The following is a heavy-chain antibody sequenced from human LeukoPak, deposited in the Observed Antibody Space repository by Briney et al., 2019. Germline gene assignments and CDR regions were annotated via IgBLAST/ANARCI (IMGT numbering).Heavy chain of an antibody. D-gene: IGHD6-19*01. V-gene: IGHV3-30*02. Sequence: GGSLRLSCAASGFTFSSYGMYWVRQAQGNGLEWVAFIRYDGSITHYADSVKGRFTISRDNSKNTLYLQMNSPRPEDTAMYYCAKQWAVAGNRVPTIDYWGQGTLVTVSS. CDR2: IRYDGSIT. J-gene: IGHJ4*02. CDR3: AKQWAVAGNRVPTIDY. CDR1: GFTFSSYG.